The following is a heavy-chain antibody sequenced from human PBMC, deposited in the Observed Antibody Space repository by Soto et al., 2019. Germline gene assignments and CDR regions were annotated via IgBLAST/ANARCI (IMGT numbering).Heavy chain of an antibody. CDR2: INPHGGST. Sequence: ASVKVSCKAPGDTFTSYYLNWVRQAPGQGLEWMGVINPHGGSTKYAQKLQGRIIMTRDTSRSTVYMELSSLRSDDTAIYYCARSSGGNFGIIIEGSNWFDPWGQGTLVTVSS. CDR3: ARSSGGNFGIIIEGSNWFDP. J-gene: IGHJ5*02. D-gene: IGHD3-3*01. V-gene: IGHV1-46*01. CDR1: GDTFTSYY.